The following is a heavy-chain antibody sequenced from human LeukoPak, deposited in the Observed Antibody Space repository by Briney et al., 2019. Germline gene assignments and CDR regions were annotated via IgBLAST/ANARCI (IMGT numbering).Heavy chain of an antibody. CDR2: ISGSGGST. D-gene: IGHD6-13*01. CDR1: GFTFSSYA. CDR3: AKGSKGGIAAAGKSEDYYYYYGMDV. V-gene: IGHV3-23*01. Sequence: GGSLRLSCAASGFTFSSYAMSWVRQAPGKGLEWVSAISGSGGSTYYADSVKGRFTISRDNSKNTLYLQMNSLRAEDTAVYYCAKGSKGGIAAAGKSEDYYYYYGMDVWGQGTTVTVSS. J-gene: IGHJ6*02.